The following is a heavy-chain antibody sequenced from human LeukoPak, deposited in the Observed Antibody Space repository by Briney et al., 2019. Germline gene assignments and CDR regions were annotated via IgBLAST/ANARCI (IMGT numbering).Heavy chain of an antibody. V-gene: IGHV3-21*01. Sequence: GGSLRLSCAASGFTFSSYSMNWVRQAPGKGLKWVSSISSSSSYIYYADSVKGRFTISRDNAKNSLYLQMNSLRAEDTAVYYCAREPYDSSGYYSQYFQHWGQGTLVTVSS. D-gene: IGHD3-22*01. J-gene: IGHJ1*01. CDR2: ISSSSSYI. CDR1: GFTFSSYS. CDR3: AREPYDSSGYYSQYFQH.